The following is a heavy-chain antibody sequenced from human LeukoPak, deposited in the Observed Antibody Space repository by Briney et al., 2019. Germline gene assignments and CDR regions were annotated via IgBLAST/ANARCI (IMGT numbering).Heavy chain of an antibody. CDR3: TRDRGTDGSDQLDP. J-gene: IGHJ5*02. V-gene: IGHV4-4*07. CDR2: VSGTGTI. CDR1: GDSITNYH. Sequence: SETLSLTCTVSGDSITNYHWTWIRQPAGKRLEWIGRVSGTGTIVYNPSLKSRVTMSVDPSKNEFSLKLNSATAADTAVYYCTRDRGTDGSDQLDPWGQGILVTVSS. D-gene: IGHD3-10*01.